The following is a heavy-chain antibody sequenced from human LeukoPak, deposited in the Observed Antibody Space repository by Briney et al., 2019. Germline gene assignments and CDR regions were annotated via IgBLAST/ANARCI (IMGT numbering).Heavy chain of an antibody. Sequence: GGSLRLSCAASGFTVSSNYMSWVRQAPGRGLEWVSVIYSGGSTYYADSVKGRFTISRDNSKNTLFLQMNSLRAGDTAVYYCARGTVAMVDYWGQGTLVSVSS. CDR2: IYSGGST. CDR1: GFTVSSNY. J-gene: IGHJ4*02. V-gene: IGHV3-66*01. CDR3: ARGTVAMVDY. D-gene: IGHD5-18*01.